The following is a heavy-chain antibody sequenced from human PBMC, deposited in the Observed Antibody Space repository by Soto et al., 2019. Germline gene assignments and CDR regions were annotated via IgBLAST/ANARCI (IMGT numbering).Heavy chain of an antibody. Sequence: GGSLRLSCAASGFTFSSYAMSWVRQAPGKGLEWVSAISGSGGSTYYADSVKGRFTISRDNSKNTLYLQMNSLRAEDTAVYYCASGSSWYVVVIQFDYWGQGTLVTVSS. CDR1: GFTFSSYA. J-gene: IGHJ4*02. CDR2: ISGSGGST. CDR3: ASGSSWYVVVIQFDY. D-gene: IGHD6-13*01. V-gene: IGHV3-23*01.